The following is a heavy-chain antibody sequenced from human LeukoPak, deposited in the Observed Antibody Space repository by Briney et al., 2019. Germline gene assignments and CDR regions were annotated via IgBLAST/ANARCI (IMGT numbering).Heavy chain of an antibody. CDR3: ARGAVGATMRGYYYYMDV. Sequence: SETLSLTCTVSGGSISSYYWSWIRQPPGKGLEWIGYIYYSGSTNYNPSLKSRVTISVDTSKNQFSLKLSSVTAADTAVYYCARGAVGATMRGYYYYMDVWGKGTTVTVSS. D-gene: IGHD1-26*01. CDR2: IYYSGST. J-gene: IGHJ6*03. V-gene: IGHV4-59*01. CDR1: GGSISSYY.